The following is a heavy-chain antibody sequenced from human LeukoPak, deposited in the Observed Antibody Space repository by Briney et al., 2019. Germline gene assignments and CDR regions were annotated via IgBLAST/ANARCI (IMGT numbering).Heavy chain of an antibody. CDR1: GFTFSSYS. J-gene: IGHJ4*02. D-gene: IGHD5-24*01. V-gene: IGHV3-21*01. Sequence: GGSLSLTCAASGFTFSSYSMNWVRQPPGKGLEWVSSISSSSSYIYYADSVKGRFTISRDNAKNSLYLQMNSLRAEDTAVYYCARWEGDGYNSLDYWGQGTLVTVSS. CDR2: ISSSSSYI. CDR3: ARWEGDGYNSLDY.